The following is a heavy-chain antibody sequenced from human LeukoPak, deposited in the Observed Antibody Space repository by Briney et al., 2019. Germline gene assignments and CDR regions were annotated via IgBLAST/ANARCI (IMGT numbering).Heavy chain of an antibody. D-gene: IGHD2-2*02. CDR2: INPNSGGT. CDR3: ASGTGQCSTSCYTGWWL. Sequence: RASVKVSCKASGYTFTGYYIHWVRQAPGQGLEWMGWINPNSGGTNYAQKFQGRVTMTRDTSISTAYMELSRLRSDDTAVYYCASGTGQCSTSCYTGWWLWGQGTLVTVSS. V-gene: IGHV1-2*02. J-gene: IGHJ4*02. CDR1: GYTFTGYY.